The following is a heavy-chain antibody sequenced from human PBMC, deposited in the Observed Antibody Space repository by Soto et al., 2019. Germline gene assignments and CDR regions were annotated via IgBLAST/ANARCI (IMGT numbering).Heavy chain of an antibody. CDR1: GFTFSSYA. CDR2: ISSNGGNK. CDR3: AREVPPLRYFDWLLFPGPFDY. V-gene: IGHV3-64*01. J-gene: IGHJ4*02. D-gene: IGHD3-9*01. Sequence: GSLRLSCAASGFTFSSYAMHWVRQAPGKGLEYVSTISSNGGNKYYANSVKGRFTISRDNSKNTLYLQMNSLRAEDTAVYYCAREVPPLRYFDWLLFPGPFDYWGQGTLLTVSS.